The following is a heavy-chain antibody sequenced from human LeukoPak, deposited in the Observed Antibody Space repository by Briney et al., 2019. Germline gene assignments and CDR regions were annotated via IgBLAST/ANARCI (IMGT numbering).Heavy chain of an antibody. Sequence: GGSLRLSCAASGFTFSDYYMSWIRQAPGKGLEWVAKIKQDGSEKYYVDSVKGRFTISRDNAKNSLYLQMNSLRAEDTAVYYCARYVFYYSDGSGTLFDYWGQGTLVSVSS. CDR3: ARYVFYYSDGSGTLFDY. CDR2: IKQDGSEK. D-gene: IGHD3-22*01. J-gene: IGHJ4*02. V-gene: IGHV3-7*01. CDR1: GFTFSDYY.